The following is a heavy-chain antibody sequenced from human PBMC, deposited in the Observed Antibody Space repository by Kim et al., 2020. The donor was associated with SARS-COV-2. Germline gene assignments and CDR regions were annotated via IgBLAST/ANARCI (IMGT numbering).Heavy chain of an antibody. Sequence: SETLSLTCTVSGGSISSGGYYWSWIRQHPGKGLEWIGYIYYSGSTYYNPSLKSRVTISVDTSKNQFSLKLSSVTAADTAVYYCSGLRFLEWFRLDGMDVWGQGTTVTVSS. V-gene: IGHV4-31*03. CDR3: SGLRFLEWFRLDGMDV. CDR2: IYYSGST. J-gene: IGHJ6*02. D-gene: IGHD3-3*01. CDR1: GGSISSGGYY.